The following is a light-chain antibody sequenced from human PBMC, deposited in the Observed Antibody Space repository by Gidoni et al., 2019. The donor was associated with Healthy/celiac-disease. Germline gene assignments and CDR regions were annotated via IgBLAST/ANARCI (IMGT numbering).Light chain of an antibody. CDR3: SSYTSSSTPYV. CDR2: EVS. J-gene: IGLJ1*01. V-gene: IGLV2-14*01. CDR1: SSDVGGYNY. Sequence: SALPQPASVSGSPGQSLTISCTGTSSDVGGYNYVSWYQQHPGKAPKLMIYEVSNRPSGVSNRFSGSKSGNTASLTISGLQAEDEADYYCSSYTSSSTPYVFGTGTKVTVL.